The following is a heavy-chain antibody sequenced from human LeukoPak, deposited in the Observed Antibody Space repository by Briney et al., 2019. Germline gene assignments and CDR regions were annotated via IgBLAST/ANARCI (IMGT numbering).Heavy chain of an antibody. V-gene: IGHV3-23*01. CDR1: GFTFSSYW. J-gene: IGHJ4*02. CDR2: ISGSGGST. D-gene: IGHD5-18*01. Sequence: GGSLRLSCAASGFTFSSYWMHWVRQAPGKGLEWVSAISGSGGSTYYADSVKGRFTISRDNAKNTLYLQMNSLRAEDTAVYYCAKDLSADTATAVGGGDYWGQGTLVTVSS. CDR3: AKDLSADTATAVGGGDY.